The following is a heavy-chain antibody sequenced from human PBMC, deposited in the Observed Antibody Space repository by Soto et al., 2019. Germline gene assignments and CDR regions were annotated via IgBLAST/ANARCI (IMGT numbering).Heavy chain of an antibody. CDR1: GFTFSSRA. V-gene: IGHV3-23*01. D-gene: IGHD4-4*01. J-gene: IGHJ2*01. CDR3: TKHREMTTNPRYFDL. Sequence: EVQLLESGGGLVQPGGSLRLSCAASGFTFSSRAMSWVRQAPGKGLEWVSAISDTGTTTYYADSVKGRFTISRDNSKNTLYLQMNSLRVEDTALYYCTKHREMTTNPRYFDLWGRGTLVTVSS. CDR2: ISDTGTTT.